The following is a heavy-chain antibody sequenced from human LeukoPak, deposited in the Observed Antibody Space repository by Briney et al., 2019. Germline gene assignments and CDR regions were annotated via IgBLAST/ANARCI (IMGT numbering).Heavy chain of an antibody. CDR1: GFTFSNYG. CDR2: IWYDGSNK. J-gene: IGHJ4*02. V-gene: IGHV3-30*02. CDR3: AKQNYADY. D-gene: IGHD1-7*01. Sequence: GGSLRLSCAASGFTFSNYGMNWVRQAPGKGLEGGAFIWYDGSNKYYADSVKGRFTISRDNSKNTLYLQMNSLRAEDTAVYYCAKQNYADYWGQGTLVTVSS.